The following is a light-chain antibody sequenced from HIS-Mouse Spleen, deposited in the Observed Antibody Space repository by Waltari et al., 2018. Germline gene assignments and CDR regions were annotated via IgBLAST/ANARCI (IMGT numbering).Light chain of an antibody. V-gene: IGLV2-23*03. J-gene: IGLJ2*01. CDR3: CSYAGSSTFEV. CDR1: SSDVGSYNL. Sequence: QSALTQPASVSGSPGQSITISCTGTSSDVGSYNLVSWYQQHPGKATKLMIYEGSKRLSGGFTRITGSKSGNTASLTISGLQAEDEADYYCCSYAGSSTFEVFGGGTKLTVL. CDR2: EGS.